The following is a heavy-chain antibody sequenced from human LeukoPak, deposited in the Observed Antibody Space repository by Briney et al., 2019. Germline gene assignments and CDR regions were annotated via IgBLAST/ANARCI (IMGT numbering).Heavy chain of an antibody. CDR1: GGSISTYY. V-gene: IGHV4-59*01. CDR3: ARTDSYGYYFDY. CDR2: IYYSGST. D-gene: IGHD5-18*01. Sequence: SETLSLTCAVSGGSISTYYWSWIRQPPGKGLEWIGYIYYSGSTNYNPSLKSRVTISVDTSKNQFSLKLSSVTAADTAVYYCARTDSYGYYFDYWGQGTLVTVSS. J-gene: IGHJ4*02.